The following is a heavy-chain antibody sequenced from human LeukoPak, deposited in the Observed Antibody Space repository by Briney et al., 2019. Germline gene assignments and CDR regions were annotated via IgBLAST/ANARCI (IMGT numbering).Heavy chain of an antibody. CDR2: MNDNGGST. V-gene: IGHV3-23*01. CDR3: AKDRYYYDSSSYYYMDV. Sequence: GGSLRLSCAASGFTFTTYAMSWVRQAPGKGLEWVSDMNDNGGSTFYSDSVKGRFTISRDNSKNTLCLQMNSLRAEDTAVYYCAKDRYYYDSSSYYYMDVWGKGTTVTVSS. J-gene: IGHJ6*03. D-gene: IGHD3-22*01. CDR1: GFTFTTYA.